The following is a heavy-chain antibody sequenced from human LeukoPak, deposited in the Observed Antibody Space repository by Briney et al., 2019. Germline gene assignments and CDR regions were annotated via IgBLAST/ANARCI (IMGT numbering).Heavy chain of an antibody. D-gene: IGHD3-3*01. CDR3: AREASRGFLVSGYYYYYMDV. Sequence: SSETLSLTCTVSGGPISSYYWSWLRQPAGKGLEWIGRIHTTGSTDYNPSLKSRITVSVDTSKNQFSLKLSSVTAADTALYYCAREASRGFLVSGYYYYYMDVWGKGTTVTVSS. J-gene: IGHJ6*03. CDR1: GGPISSYY. V-gene: IGHV4-4*07. CDR2: IHTTGST.